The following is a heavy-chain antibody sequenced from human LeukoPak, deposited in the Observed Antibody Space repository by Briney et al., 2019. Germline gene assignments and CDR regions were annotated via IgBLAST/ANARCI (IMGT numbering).Heavy chain of an antibody. CDR2: IYYSGST. V-gene: IGHV4-39*02. Sequence: SETLSLTCTVSGGSISSSSYYWGWLRQPPGKGLEWIGSIYYSGSTYYNPSLKSRVTISVDTSKSLFSLKLSSVTAADTAVYYCARGINGAKWLVPYYFDYWGHRTLVTVSS. CDR1: GGSISSSSYY. D-gene: IGHD6-19*01. CDR3: ARGINGAKWLVPYYFDY. J-gene: IGHJ4*01.